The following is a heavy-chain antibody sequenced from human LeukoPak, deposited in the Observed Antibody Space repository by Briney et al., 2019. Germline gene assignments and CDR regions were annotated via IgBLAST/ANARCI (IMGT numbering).Heavy chain of an antibody. CDR1: GFTFNNYD. CDR3: ARSRILLWFGEFAYYYYGMDV. D-gene: IGHD3-10*01. Sequence: GGSLRLSCAASGFTFNNYDIHWVRQAPGKGLEWVAVISYDGSNKYYADSVKGRFTISRDNSKNTLYLQMNSLRAEDTAVYYCARSRILLWFGEFAYYYYGMDVWGQGTTVTVSS. CDR2: ISYDGSNK. J-gene: IGHJ6*02. V-gene: IGHV3-30-3*01.